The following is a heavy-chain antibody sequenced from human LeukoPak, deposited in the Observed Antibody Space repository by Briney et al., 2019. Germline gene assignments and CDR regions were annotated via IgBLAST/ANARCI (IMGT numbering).Heavy chain of an antibody. V-gene: IGHV3-23*01. CDR3: ARALRAYYFDD. D-gene: IGHD2-21*01. J-gene: IGHJ4*02. CDR2: ISGSGGST. CDR1: GFTFSSYA. Sequence: PGGSLRLSCAASGFTFSSYAMSWVRQAPGKGLEWVSAISGSGGSTYYADSVKGRFTISRDNSKNSLFLQLNSLRAEDTAVYYCARALRAYYFDDWGQGTLVTVSS.